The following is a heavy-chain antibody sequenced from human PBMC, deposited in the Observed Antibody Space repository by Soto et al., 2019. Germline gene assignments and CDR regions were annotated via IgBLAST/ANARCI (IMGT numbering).Heavy chain of an antibody. V-gene: IGHV6-1*01. D-gene: IGHD6-19*01. CDR1: GDSVSSNSAA. CDR2: TYYRSKWYN. CDR3: ARKQWLMSTEAFEI. Sequence: PSQTLSLTCAISGDSVSSNSAAWNWIRQSPSRGLEWLGRTYYRSKWYNDYAVSVKSRITINPDTSKNQFSLQLNSVTPEVTAVYYCARKQWLMSTEAFEIWGQGTMVTVSS. J-gene: IGHJ3*02.